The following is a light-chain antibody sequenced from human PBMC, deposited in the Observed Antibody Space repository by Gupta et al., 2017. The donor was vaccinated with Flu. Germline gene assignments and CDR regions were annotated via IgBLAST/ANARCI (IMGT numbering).Light chain of an antibody. J-gene: IGKJ1*01. CDR3: QQENNYPFT. Sequence: ISISPSPSTLSASIGDRVTITCRASQTINTCLAWYQHKPGKAPKLLIYKASPLEPGVPTRFSGNGSGTEFTLTISGLQPEDFATYYCQQENNYPFTFGQGTRVDIK. V-gene: IGKV1-5*03. CDR1: QTINTC. CDR2: KAS.